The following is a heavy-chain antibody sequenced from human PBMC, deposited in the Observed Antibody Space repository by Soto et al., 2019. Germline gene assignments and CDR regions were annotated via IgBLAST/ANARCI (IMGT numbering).Heavy chain of an antibody. J-gene: IGHJ5*02. D-gene: IGHD2-8*02. V-gene: IGHV4-59*01. Sequence: QVQLQESGPGLVKPSETLSLTCTVSGGSISSYYWSWIRQPPGKGLEWIGYIYYSGSTNYNPSLKSRVTISVDTSKNQFSLKLSSVTAADTAVYYCARVPLTGGHYNWFDPWGQGTLVTVSS. CDR1: GGSISSYY. CDR3: ARVPLTGGHYNWFDP. CDR2: IYYSGST.